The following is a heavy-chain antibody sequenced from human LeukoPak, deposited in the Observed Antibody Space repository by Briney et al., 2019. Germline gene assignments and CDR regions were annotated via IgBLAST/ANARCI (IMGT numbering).Heavy chain of an antibody. CDR1: GYIFSRYS. Sequence: ASVKVSCKASGYIFSRYSISWVRQAPGHGLEWTGWISADSGNTNYAQMLQGRVTMTTDTSTSTAYMELRGLRSDDTAVYYCARVGYSSSWYDDYWGQGTLVTVSS. J-gene: IGHJ4*02. CDR3: ARVGYSSSWYDDY. CDR2: ISADSGNT. V-gene: IGHV1-18*01. D-gene: IGHD6-13*01.